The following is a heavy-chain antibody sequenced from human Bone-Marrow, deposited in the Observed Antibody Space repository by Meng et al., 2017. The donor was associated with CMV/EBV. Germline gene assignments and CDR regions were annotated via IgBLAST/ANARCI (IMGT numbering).Heavy chain of an antibody. D-gene: IGHD3-3*01. CDR3: ASTYYDFWSGYYDYYYYGMDV. Sequence: SVKVSCKASGGTFSIYAISWVRQAPGQGLEWMGGIIPIFGTANYAQKFQGRVTITTDESTSTAYMELSSLRSEDTAVYYCASTYYDFWSGYYDYYYYGMDVWGQGTTVTVSS. V-gene: IGHV1-69*05. J-gene: IGHJ6*02. CDR2: IIPIFGTA. CDR1: GGTFSIYA.